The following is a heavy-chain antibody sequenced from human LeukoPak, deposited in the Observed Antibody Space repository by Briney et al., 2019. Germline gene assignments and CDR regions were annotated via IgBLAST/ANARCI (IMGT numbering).Heavy chain of an antibody. CDR1: GASISNYY. V-gene: IGHV4-59*12. CDR2: ILYTGTT. J-gene: IGHJ4*02. CDR3: ARAPYDILTGYFLFDS. D-gene: IGHD3-9*01. Sequence: PSETLSLICNVSGASISNYYWSWIRQPPGKGLEWIGYILYTGTTNYNPSLKSRVSISLDTSKSQFSLKVNSVTAADTAVYYCARAPYDILTGYFLFDSWGQGTLVTVSS.